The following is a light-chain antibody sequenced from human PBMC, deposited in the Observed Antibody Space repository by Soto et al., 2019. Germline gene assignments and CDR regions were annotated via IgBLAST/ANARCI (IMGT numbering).Light chain of an antibody. CDR3: SSYTTSSTVV. J-gene: IGLJ2*01. CDR2: DVS. CDR1: SSDVGGYNY. V-gene: IGLV2-14*01. Sequence: QSALTQPASVSGSPGQSITISSPETSSDVGGYNYVSWYQQHPGKAPKLTIYDVSNRPSGVSNRFSGSKSGNTASLTISGLQAEDEADYFCSSYTTSSTVVFGGGTKLTVL.